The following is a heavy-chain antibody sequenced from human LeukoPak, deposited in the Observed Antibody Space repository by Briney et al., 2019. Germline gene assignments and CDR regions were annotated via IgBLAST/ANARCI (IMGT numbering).Heavy chain of an antibody. V-gene: IGHV4-59*11. CDR1: GGSISSHY. Sequence: PSETLSLTCTVSGGSISSHYWSWIRQPPGKGLEWIGYIYYSGSTNYNPSLKSRVTISVDTSKNQFSLKLSSVTAADTAVYYCARSTSWSRGWFDPWGQGTLVTVSS. J-gene: IGHJ5*02. CDR2: IYYSGST. CDR3: ARSTSWSRGWFDP. D-gene: IGHD3-10*01.